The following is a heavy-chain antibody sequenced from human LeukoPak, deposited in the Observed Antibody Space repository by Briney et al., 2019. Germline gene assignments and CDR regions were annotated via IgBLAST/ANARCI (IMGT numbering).Heavy chain of an antibody. V-gene: IGHV1-2*02. D-gene: IGHD3-22*01. J-gene: IGHJ4*02. CDR2: INPNSGGT. Sequence: ASVKVSCKASGYTFTGYYMHWVRQAPGQGLEWMGWINPNSGGTNYAQKFQGRVTMTRDTSISTAYMELSRLRSDDTAVYYCAREPRDYYDSSGYTMWGQGTLVTVSS. CDR3: AREPRDYYDSSGYTM. CDR1: GYTFTGYY.